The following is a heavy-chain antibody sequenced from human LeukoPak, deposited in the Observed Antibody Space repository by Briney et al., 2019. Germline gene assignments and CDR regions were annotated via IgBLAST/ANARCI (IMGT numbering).Heavy chain of an antibody. Sequence: SETLSLTCTVSGGSISSGTYYWSWIRQPAGKGLEWIGRIYKSGSTNYNPSLKSRVTISVDTPKNQFSLKLSSVTAAGTAVYYCAREGLAMVRGVLPKEAWGWFDPWGQGTLVTVSS. CDR2: IYKSGST. CDR1: GGSISSGTYY. D-gene: IGHD3-10*01. V-gene: IGHV4-61*02. CDR3: AREGLAMVRGVLPKEAWGWFDP. J-gene: IGHJ5*02.